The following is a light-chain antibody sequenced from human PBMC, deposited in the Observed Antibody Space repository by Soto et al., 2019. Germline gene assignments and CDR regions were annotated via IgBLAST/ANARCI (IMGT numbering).Light chain of an antibody. J-gene: IGKJ1*01. CDR2: GAS. V-gene: IGKV1-5*01. CDR3: QQYQSSWT. Sequence: DIQMTQSPSTLSASVGDRVIITCRASQSISSWLAWYQQKPGKAPNLLIYGASSLESGVPSRFSGSGSGTEFTLTINSLQPDDFATYYCQQYQSSWTFGQGTKV. CDR1: QSISSW.